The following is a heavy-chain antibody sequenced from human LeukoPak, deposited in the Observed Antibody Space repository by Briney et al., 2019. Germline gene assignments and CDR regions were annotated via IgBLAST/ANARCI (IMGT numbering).Heavy chain of an antibody. CDR1: GFTFSSYS. CDR2: ISSSSSYI. V-gene: IGHV3-21*01. CDR3: ARDGAASGWYVPVVDY. Sequence: GGSLRLSCAASGFTFSSYSMNWVRQAPGKGLEWASSISSSSSYIYYADSVKGRFTISRDNAKNSLYLQMNSLRAEDTAVYYCARDGAASGWYVPVVDYWGQGTLVTVSS. D-gene: IGHD6-19*01. J-gene: IGHJ4*02.